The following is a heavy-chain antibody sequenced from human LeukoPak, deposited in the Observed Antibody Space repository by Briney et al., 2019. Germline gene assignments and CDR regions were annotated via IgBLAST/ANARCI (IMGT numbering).Heavy chain of an antibody. CDR1: GGSFSGYY. Sequence: SETLSLTCAVYGGSFSGYYWSWIRQPPGKGQEWIGEINHSGSTNYNPSLKSRVTISVDTSKNQFSLKLSSVTAADTAVYYCARGRSYGYSFDYWGQGTLVTVSS. CDR2: INHSGST. J-gene: IGHJ4*02. CDR3: ARGRSYGYSFDY. D-gene: IGHD5-18*01. V-gene: IGHV4-34*01.